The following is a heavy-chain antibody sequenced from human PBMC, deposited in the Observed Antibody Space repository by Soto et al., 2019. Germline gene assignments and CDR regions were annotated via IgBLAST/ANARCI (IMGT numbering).Heavy chain of an antibody. D-gene: IGHD5-18*01. CDR2: IYPGDSDT. CDR3: ARQVEDGYSFGYHY. V-gene: IGHV5-51*01. CDR1: EYSFASYW. J-gene: IGHJ4*02. Sequence: WESLKISCKGSEYSFASYWIGWVRQMPGKGLEWMGIIYPGDSDTRYSPSFQGQVTISADNSISTAYLQWSSLKASDTAIYYCARQVEDGYSFGYHYWGQGTPVTVSS.